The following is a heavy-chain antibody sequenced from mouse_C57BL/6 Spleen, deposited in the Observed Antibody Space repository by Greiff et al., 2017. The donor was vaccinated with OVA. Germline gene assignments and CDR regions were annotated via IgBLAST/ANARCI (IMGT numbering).Heavy chain of an antibody. CDR3: TGGLYYFDY. CDR1: GFTFSNYW. V-gene: IGHV6-3*01. J-gene: IGHJ2*01. CDR2: IRLKSDNYAT. Sequence: EVKVEESGGGLVQPGGSMKLSCVASGFTFSNYWMDWVRQSPEKGLEWVAQIRLKSDNYATHYAKSVKGRFTISRDDSKSSVYLQMSNIRAEDTGIYYCTGGLYYFDYWGQGTTLTVSS. D-gene: IGHD1-1*02.